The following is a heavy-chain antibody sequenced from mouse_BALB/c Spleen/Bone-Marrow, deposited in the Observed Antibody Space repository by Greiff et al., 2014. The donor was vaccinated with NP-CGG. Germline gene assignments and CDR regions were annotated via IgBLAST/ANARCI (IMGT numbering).Heavy chain of an antibody. J-gene: IGHJ3*01. CDR1: GYSITSDYA. CDR2: ISYSGST. V-gene: IGHV3-2*02. D-gene: IGHD3-1*01. CDR3: ARGGARATGWFAY. Sequence: VQLQQSGPGLVKPSQSLSLTCTVTGYSITSDYAWNWIRQFPGNKLEWMGYISYSGSTSYNPSLKSRISITRDTSKNQFFLQLNSVTTEDTATYYCARGGARATGWFAYWGQGTLVPVSA.